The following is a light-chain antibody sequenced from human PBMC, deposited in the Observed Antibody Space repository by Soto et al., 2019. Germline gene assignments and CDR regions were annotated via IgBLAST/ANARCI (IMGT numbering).Light chain of an antibody. CDR3: QQYGSSFIT. Sequence: EIVLTQSPGTLSLSPGERATLSCRASQSVSSSYLAWYQQKPGQAPRLLIYGASSRATGIPDRFSGSESGTDFTLTISRLEPEDFAVYYCQQYGSSFITFGQGTRLEIK. V-gene: IGKV3-20*01. CDR1: QSVSSSY. J-gene: IGKJ5*01. CDR2: GAS.